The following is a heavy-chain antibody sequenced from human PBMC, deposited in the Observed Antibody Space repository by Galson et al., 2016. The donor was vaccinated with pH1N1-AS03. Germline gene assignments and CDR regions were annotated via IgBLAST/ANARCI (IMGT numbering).Heavy chain of an antibody. Sequence: SVKVSCKASGNTFSSNAINWVRQAPGQGLEWVGGTIPLFGTANYAQKFQGRVTITADESTTTAYMELSSLRAEDTAVYYCARPRSIAAAGGIVFWGQGTLVTVSS. V-gene: IGHV1-69*13. J-gene: IGHJ4*02. CDR2: TIPLFGTA. CDR3: ARPRSIAAAGGIVF. CDR1: GNTFSSNA. D-gene: IGHD6-13*01.